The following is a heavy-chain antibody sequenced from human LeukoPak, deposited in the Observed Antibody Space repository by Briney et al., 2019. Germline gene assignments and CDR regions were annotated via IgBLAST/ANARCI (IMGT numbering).Heavy chain of an antibody. D-gene: IGHD6-19*01. Sequence: GGSLRLSCAASGFTFSSYVMTWVRQAPGKGLEWVSVVSGGSTFYADSVKGRFTISRDNSKNTLYLQMNSLRAEATAVYYCAKRAVAEYYFDYWGQGTLVTVSS. V-gene: IGHV3-23*01. CDR1: GFTFSSYV. CDR3: AKRAVAEYYFDY. CDR2: VSGGST. J-gene: IGHJ4*02.